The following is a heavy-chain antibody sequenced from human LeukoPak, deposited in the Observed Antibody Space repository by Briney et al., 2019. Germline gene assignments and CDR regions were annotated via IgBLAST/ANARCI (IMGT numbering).Heavy chain of an antibody. CDR2: XXYNGNM. V-gene: IGHV4-59*08. J-gene: IGHJ4*02. CDR3: ARHRYCTSTSCTFYFDS. Sequence: SETLSLTCSVSGASTXXXXXXWIRQPPGKGLXXXXXXXYNGNMSYNPSLKSRVTISIDTSKNQFSLKLTSVTAADTAVYYCARHRYCTSTSCTFYFDSWGQGRLVTLSS. CDR1: GASTXXXX. D-gene: IGHD2-2*01.